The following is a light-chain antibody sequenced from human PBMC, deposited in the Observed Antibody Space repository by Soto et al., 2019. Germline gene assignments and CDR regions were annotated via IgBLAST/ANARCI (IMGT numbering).Light chain of an antibody. CDR2: EVN. Sequence: QSVLTQPPSASGSPGQSVTISCTGTSSDVGGYNLVSWYQQHPGKAPKLMIYEVNKRPSGVPDRFSGSKSGNTASLTVSGLQAEDEADYYCSSYAGSNVWVFGGGTKLTVL. CDR3: SSYAGSNVWV. V-gene: IGLV2-8*01. CDR1: SSDVGGYNL. J-gene: IGLJ3*02.